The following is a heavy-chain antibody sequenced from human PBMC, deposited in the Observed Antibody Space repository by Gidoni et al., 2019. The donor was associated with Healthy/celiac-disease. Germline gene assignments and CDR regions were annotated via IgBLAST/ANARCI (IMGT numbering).Heavy chain of an antibody. V-gene: IGHV3-49*02. Sequence: FTISRDDSKSIAYLQMNSLKTEDTAVYYCTRVGSNHEYYFDYWGQGTLVTVSS. D-gene: IGHD6-13*01. CDR3: TRVGSNHEYYFDY. J-gene: IGHJ4*02.